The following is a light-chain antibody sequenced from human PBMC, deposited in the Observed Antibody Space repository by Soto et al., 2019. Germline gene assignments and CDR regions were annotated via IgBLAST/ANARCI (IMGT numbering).Light chain of an antibody. V-gene: IGKV3-15*01. CDR2: GAS. J-gene: IGKJ4*01. Sequence: EIVMTQSPATLSVSPGERVTLSCRASQSVSGNLAWYPQKPGKAPRLLIYGASTRATGIPARFSGSGSGTEFTLTSSSLQSEYFAVYYCQQYNNWLFTFGGGTRVEIK. CDR1: QSVSGN. CDR3: QQYNNWLFT.